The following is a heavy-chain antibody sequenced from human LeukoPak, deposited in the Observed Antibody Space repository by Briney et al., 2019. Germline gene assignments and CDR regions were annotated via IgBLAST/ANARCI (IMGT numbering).Heavy chain of an antibody. CDR1: GGSISSYY. Sequence: PSETLSLTCTVSGGSISSYYWSWIRQPPGKGLEWIGYIYYSGSTNYNPSLKSRVTLSVDTSKSQFSLRLSSVTAADTAVYYCASSYRSSWETKSYYFAMDVWGQGTTVTVSS. D-gene: IGHD6-13*01. V-gene: IGHV4-59*01. CDR3: ASSYRSSWETKSYYFAMDV. J-gene: IGHJ6*02. CDR2: IYYSGST.